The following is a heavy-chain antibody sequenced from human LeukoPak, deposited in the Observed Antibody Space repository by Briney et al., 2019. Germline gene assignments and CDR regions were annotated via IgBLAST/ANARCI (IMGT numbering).Heavy chain of an antibody. V-gene: IGHV1-2*02. J-gene: IGHJ4*02. D-gene: IGHD6-6*01. CDR2: INPNSGGT. CDR3: ASYRDSGSSGDCFDF. CDR1: GYTFTGYY. Sequence: ASVKVSCNASGYTFTGYYMHWVRQAPGQGLEWMGWINPNSGGTNYAQKFQGRVTMTRDTSISTAYMELSRLRSDDTAVYYCASYRDSGSSGDCFDFWGQGTLVTVSS.